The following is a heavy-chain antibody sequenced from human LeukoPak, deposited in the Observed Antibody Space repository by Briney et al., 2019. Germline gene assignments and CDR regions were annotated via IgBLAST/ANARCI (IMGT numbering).Heavy chain of an antibody. CDR1: GFTFSSYS. V-gene: IGHV3-21*01. CDR3: ARELPPHVYFDY. CDR2: ISSSSSYI. Sequence: PGGSLRLSCAASGFTFSSYSMNWVRQAPGKGLEWVSSISSSSSYIYYADSVKGRFTISRDNAKNSLYLQMNSLRAEDTAVYYCARELPPHVYFDYWGQGTLVTVSS. J-gene: IGHJ4*02.